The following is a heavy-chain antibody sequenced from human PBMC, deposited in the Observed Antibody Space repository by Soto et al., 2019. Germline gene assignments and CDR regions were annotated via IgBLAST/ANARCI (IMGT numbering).Heavy chain of an antibody. V-gene: IGHV4-4*07. CDR3: ARGSRRWDY. CDR1: GASISSCY. J-gene: IGHJ4*02. Sequence: SETLSLTCTVSGASISSCYWSWIRQPAGKGLEWIGRIYSGGRNNYNPSLKSRVTMSVDTSKNQFSLRLNSVTAADTAMYYCARGSRRWDYWGQGTLVTVSS. CDR2: IYSGGRN. D-gene: IGHD1-26*01.